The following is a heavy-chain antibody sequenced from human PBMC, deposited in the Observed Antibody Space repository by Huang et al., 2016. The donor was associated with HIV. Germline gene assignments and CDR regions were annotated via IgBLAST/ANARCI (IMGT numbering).Heavy chain of an antibody. CDR3: ARRYNSRRDY. V-gene: IGHV4-34*02. Sequence: QVQLEQWGAGLLKASETLSLTCAVYCGSFSGYNWNWLRQAPGKGPEWVGEINHSGNTNYNPSLKRRFNMSVDTSKSQFSLYLTSLSAADTGTYFCARRYNSRRDYWGRGTLVTVHS. CDR2: INHSGNT. D-gene: IGHD3-22*01. J-gene: IGHJ4*02. CDR1: CGSFSGYN.